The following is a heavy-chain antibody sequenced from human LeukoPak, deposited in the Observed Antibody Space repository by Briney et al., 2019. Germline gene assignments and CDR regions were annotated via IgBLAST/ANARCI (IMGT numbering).Heavy chain of an antibody. V-gene: IGHV3-23*01. CDR2: ISDIGAST. CDR1: GFTFSSYE. CDR3: AKPRTIAVPGRSGFDY. J-gene: IGHJ4*02. Sequence: GGSLRLSCAASGFTFSSYEMNWVRQAPGKGLEWVSVISDIGASTYYADSVKGRFTISRDNSKNTLYLQMNSLRAEDTAVYYCAKPRTIAVPGRSGFDYWGQGTLVTVSS. D-gene: IGHD6-13*01.